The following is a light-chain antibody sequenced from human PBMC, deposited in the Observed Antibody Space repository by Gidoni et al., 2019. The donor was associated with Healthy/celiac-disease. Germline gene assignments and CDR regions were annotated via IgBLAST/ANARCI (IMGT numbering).Light chain of an antibody. CDR1: QSISSY. J-gene: IGKJ1*01. CDR3: QKSYSTPWT. Sequence: IQMTQSPTSLSASVGDRVTITCRASQSISSYLNLYQQKPRKAPKLLIYAASSLQSWVPSRFSGSGSGTDFTLTISSLQPEDFATYYCQKSYSTPWTFGQGNKVEIK. V-gene: IGKV1-39*01. CDR2: AAS.